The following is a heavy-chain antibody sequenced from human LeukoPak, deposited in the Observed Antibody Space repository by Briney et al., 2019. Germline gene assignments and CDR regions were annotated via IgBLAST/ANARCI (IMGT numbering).Heavy chain of an antibody. CDR1: GFTFNNYW. D-gene: IGHD6-6*01. Sequence: GGSLRLSCVASGFTFNNYWMSWVRQAPGKGLEWVANINQDGSVKYYADSLKGRFTIFRDNAKKSQCLQMNSLRAEDTAVYYCARIGYSSSSFDYWGQGTLVTVSS. CDR2: INQDGSVK. J-gene: IGHJ4*02. V-gene: IGHV3-7*01. CDR3: ARIGYSSSSFDY.